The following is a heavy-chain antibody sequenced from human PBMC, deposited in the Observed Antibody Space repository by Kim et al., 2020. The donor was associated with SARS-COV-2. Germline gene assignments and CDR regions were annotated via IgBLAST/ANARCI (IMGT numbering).Heavy chain of an antibody. CDR1: GYTFTSYY. CDR2: INPSGGST. V-gene: IGHV1-46*01. D-gene: IGHD3-22*01. Sequence: ASVKVSCKASGYTFTSYYMHWVRQAPGQGLEWMGIINPSGGSTSYAQKFQGRVTMTRDTSTSTVYMELSSLRSEDTAVYYCARDSDPYYYDSSGYPDYWGQGTLVTVSS. CDR3: ARDSDPYYYDSSGYPDY. J-gene: IGHJ4*02.